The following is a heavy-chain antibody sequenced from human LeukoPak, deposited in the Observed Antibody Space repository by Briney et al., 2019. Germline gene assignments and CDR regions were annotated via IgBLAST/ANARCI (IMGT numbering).Heavy chain of an antibody. CDR2: INHSGST. CDR1: GGSFSGYY. V-gene: IGHV4-34*01. Sequence: SETLSLTCAVYGGSFSGYYWSWIRQPPGKGLEWIGEINHSGSTNYNPSLKSRVTISVDTSKNQFSLKLSSVTAADTAVYYCARHGPRGFYFDSWGQGTLVTVSS. CDR3: ARHGPRGFYFDS. J-gene: IGHJ4*02. D-gene: IGHD3-10*01.